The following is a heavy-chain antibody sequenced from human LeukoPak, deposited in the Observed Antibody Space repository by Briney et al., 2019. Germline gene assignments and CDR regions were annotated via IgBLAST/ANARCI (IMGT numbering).Heavy chain of an antibody. V-gene: IGHV3-21*01. J-gene: IGHJ4*02. Sequence: GGSLRLSCAASGLTFSSYSMNWVRQAPGKGLEWVSSISSSSSYIYYADSVKGRFTISRDNAKNSLYLQMNSLRAEDTAVYYCARGGRYFDWFLDYWGQGTLVTVSS. CDR3: ARGGRYFDWFLDY. CDR2: ISSSSSYI. CDR1: GLTFSSYS. D-gene: IGHD3-9*01.